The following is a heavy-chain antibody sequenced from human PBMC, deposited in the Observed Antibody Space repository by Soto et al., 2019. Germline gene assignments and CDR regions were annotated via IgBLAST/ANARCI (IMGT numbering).Heavy chain of an antibody. V-gene: IGHV4-4*07. Sequence: QVQLQESGPGLVKPSETLSLTCTVSGGSISSYYWSWIRQPAGQGLEWIGRIYTRGSTNYNPSLKSRVTMSVDTSKNQYSQKLSSVTAADTAVYYCARDQRATHRQAYYYYYGMDVWGQGTPVTVSS. CDR1: GGSISSYY. CDR3: ARDQRATHRQAYYYYYGMDV. CDR2: IYTRGST. D-gene: IGHD2-15*01. J-gene: IGHJ6*02.